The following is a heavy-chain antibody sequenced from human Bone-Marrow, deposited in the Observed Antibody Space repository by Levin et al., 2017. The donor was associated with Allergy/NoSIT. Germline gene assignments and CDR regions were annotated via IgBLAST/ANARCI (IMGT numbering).Heavy chain of an antibody. J-gene: IGHJ5*02. V-gene: IGHV3-30*04. CDR1: GFIFSSKN. CDR3: ATDEDYGGS. D-gene: IGHD4-17*01. Sequence: GESLKISCAASGFIFSSKNMKWVRQAPGKGLEWLTFIAYDASETFYADSVKGRFTISRDNSKNTLYLQMDSLRLADTAVYYCATDEDYGGSWGQGTLVTVSS. CDR2: IAYDASET.